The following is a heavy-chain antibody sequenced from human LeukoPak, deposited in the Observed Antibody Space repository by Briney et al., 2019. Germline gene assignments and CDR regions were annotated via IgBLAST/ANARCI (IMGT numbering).Heavy chain of an antibody. CDR2: IGKHGLPI. CDR3: ARDLPGQEGPERAC. V-gene: IGHV3-11*01. J-gene: IGHJ4*02. D-gene: IGHD2-2*01. CDR1: GFILNDYY. Sequence: GGSLRLSCGASGFILNDYYMGCVPQAPGRGLEWVSYIGKHGLPIYYADSVKGRFTISRENAKNSMSLQMSNLRGEDTAVYYCARDLPGQEGPERACWGQGALVTVSS.